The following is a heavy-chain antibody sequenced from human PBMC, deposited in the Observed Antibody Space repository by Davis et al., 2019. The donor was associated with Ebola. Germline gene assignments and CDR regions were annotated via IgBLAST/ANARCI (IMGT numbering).Heavy chain of an antibody. D-gene: IGHD6-13*01. CDR3: ATSSWRYYYYGMDV. CDR2: IKQDGSEK. CDR1: GFTVSSNY. J-gene: IGHJ6*02. V-gene: IGHV3-7*03. Sequence: GESLKISCAASGFTVSSNYMSWVRQAPGKGLEWVANIKQDGSEKYYVDSVKGRFTISRDNAKNSLYLQMNSLRAEDTAVYYCATSSWRYYYYGMDVWGQGTTVTVSS.